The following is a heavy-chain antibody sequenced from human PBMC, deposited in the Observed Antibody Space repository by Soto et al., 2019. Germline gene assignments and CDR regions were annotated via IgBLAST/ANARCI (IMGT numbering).Heavy chain of an antibody. D-gene: IGHD6-13*01. V-gene: IGHV3-30*18. CDR2: ISSDGSDK. J-gene: IGHJ3*01. CDR3: AKDQGIAASHGID. CDR1: GFTFNNYG. Sequence: GGSLRLSCAASGFTFNNYGMHWVRQAPGTGLEWVAAISSDGSDKYYADSVKGRLTISRDNSKNTLYLQMHSLRAEDTAVYYCAKDQGIAASHGIDWGQGTMVTVSS.